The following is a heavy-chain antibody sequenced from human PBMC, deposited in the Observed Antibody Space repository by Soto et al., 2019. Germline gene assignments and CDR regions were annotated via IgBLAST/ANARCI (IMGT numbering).Heavy chain of an antibody. V-gene: IGHV3-7*01. J-gene: IGHJ4*02. CDR1: GFTFSSYW. D-gene: IGHD3-10*01. CDR3: ARDGSGPKNLDY. CDR2: IKEDGSEK. Sequence: GGSLRLSCAASGFTFSSYWMTWVRQAPGKGLEWVANIKEDGSEKYYVDSVKGRFTISRDNAKNSLYLQMNSLRADDTAVYYCARDGSGPKNLDYWGQGTLVTVSS.